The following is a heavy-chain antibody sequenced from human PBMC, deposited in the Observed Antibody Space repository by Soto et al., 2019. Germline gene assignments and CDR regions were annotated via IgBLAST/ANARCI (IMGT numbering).Heavy chain of an antibody. CDR3: AKDVAADSFTFFDY. CDR2: ISWNDVTV. Sequence: EVQLVESGGGLVQPGRSLRLSCAASGFSFDDYAMIWVRQAPGEGLEWVAGISWNDVTVRYADSVKGRFIISRDNTNSCLYLQMNSLSTEDTALYYCAKDVAADSFTFFDYLGQGTLVTVSS. V-gene: IGHV3-9*01. J-gene: IGHJ4*02. CDR1: GFSFDDYA. D-gene: IGHD2-15*01.